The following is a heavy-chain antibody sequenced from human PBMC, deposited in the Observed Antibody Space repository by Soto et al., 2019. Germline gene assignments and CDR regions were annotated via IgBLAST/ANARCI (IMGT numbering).Heavy chain of an antibody. Sequence: PVGSIILSCAASGFTFSDYYMSWIRQAPGKGLEWVSYISSSGSTIYYADSVKGRFTISRDNAKNSLYLQMNSLRAEDTAVYYCARELRGSSGWPFDAFDIWGQGTMVTVSS. CDR3: ARELRGSSGWPFDAFDI. CDR2: ISSSGSTI. CDR1: GFTFSDYY. J-gene: IGHJ3*02. D-gene: IGHD6-19*01. V-gene: IGHV3-11*01.